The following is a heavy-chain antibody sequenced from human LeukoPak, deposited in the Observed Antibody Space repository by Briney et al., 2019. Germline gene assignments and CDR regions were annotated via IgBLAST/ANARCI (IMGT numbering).Heavy chain of an antibody. D-gene: IGHD5-12*01. CDR3: ARDRIVATKPEDYYYYGMDV. CDR1: GGSISSGDYY. V-gene: IGHV4-30-4*01. CDR2: IYYSGST. J-gene: IGHJ6*02. Sequence: PSQTLSLTCTVSGGSISSGDYYWSWIRQPPGKGLEWIGYIYYSGSTYYNPSLKSRVTISVDTSKNQFSLKLSSVTAADTAVYYCARDRIVATKPEDYYYYGMDVWGQGTTVTVSS.